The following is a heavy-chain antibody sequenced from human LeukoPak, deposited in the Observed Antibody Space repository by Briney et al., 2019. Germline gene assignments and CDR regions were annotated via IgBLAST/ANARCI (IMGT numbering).Heavy chain of an antibody. CDR1: GFTFGNYF. CDR2: ISNSGDNT. V-gene: IGHV3-23*01. CDR3: ARGLNYYYGMDV. J-gene: IGHJ6*02. Sequence: GGSLRLSCAASGFTFGNYFMNWVRQAPGKGLEWVSAISNSGDNTFYIDSVKGRFTISRDNSKNTLYLQMNSLRAEDTAVYYCARGLNYYYGMDVWGQGTTVTVSS.